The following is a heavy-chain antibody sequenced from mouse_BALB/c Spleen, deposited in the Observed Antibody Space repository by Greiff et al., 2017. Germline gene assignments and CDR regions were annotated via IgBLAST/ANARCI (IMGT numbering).Heavy chain of an antibody. CDR2: IYPGNVNT. V-gene: IGHV1S56*01. CDR1: GYTFTSYY. Sequence: VQLQQSGPELVKPGASVRISCKASGYTFTSYYIHWVKQRPGQGLEWIGWIYPGNVNTKYNEKFKGKATLTADKSSSTAYMQLSSLTSEDSAVYFCARWLDWDFDVWGAGTTVTVSS. D-gene: IGHD2-2*01. CDR3: ARWLDWDFDV. J-gene: IGHJ1*01.